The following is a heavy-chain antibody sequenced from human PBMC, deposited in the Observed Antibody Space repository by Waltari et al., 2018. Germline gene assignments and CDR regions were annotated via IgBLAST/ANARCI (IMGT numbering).Heavy chain of an antibody. CDR2: IILVPGTT. D-gene: IGHD6-19*01. CDR3: ATWSSGDY. CDR1: VATFSSYV. J-gene: IGHJ4*02. Sequence: QVQLVQSGAEVKKPGSSVKVSCKASVATFSSYVITWVRQAPGQGLEWMGGIILVPGTTIYAQKFQGRVTMTEDTSTDTAYMELSSLRSEDTAVYYCATWSSGDYWGQGTLVTVSS. V-gene: IGHV1-69*14.